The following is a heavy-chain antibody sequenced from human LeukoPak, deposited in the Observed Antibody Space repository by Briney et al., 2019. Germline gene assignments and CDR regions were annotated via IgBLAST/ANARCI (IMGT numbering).Heavy chain of an antibody. D-gene: IGHD3-16*02. J-gene: IGHJ3*02. CDR1: SGSITGYY. CDR2: IYYSGST. Sequence: SETLSLTCTVSSGSITGYYWSWIRQPPGKGLEWIGYIYYSGSTNYNPSLKSRVTISVDTSKNQFSLKLSSVTAADTAVYYCARENYDYVWGSYRPDAFDIWGQGTMVTVSS. CDR3: ARENYDYVWGSYRPDAFDI. V-gene: IGHV4-59*01.